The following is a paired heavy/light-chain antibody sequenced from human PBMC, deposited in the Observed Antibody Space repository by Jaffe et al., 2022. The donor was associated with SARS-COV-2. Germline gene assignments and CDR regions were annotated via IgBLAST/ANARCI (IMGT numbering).Heavy chain of an antibody. J-gene: IGHJ4*02. CDR2: IHYSGDY. CDR1: GASISNYY. CDR3: AKVGGSGHLDY. V-gene: IGHV4-59*01. Sequence: QVQLQESGPGLVKPSETLSLSCTVSGASISNYYWTWVRQPPGKELEWIGYIHYSGDYNYNPSLKSRATMSVDTSKNQFFLKLNSVTAADTAAYYCAKVGGSGHLDYWGQGALVTVSS. D-gene: IGHD3-10*01.
Light chain of an antibody. CDR2: WAS. V-gene: IGKV4-1*01. CDR3: QQYYDNPRT. CDR1: QSVLYSPNNKDY. J-gene: IGKJ2*01. Sequence: DIVMTQSPDSLAVSLGERATINCKSSQSVLYSPNNKDYIAWYQQKPGQPPKLLISWASTRESGVPDRISGSGSGTDFTLTISSLQAEDVAVYYCQQYYDNPRTFGQGTKLEIK.